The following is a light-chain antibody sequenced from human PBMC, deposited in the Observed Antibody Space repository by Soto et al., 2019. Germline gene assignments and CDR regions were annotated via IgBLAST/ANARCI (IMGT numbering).Light chain of an antibody. CDR3: AAWDDSLNGYV. J-gene: IGLJ1*01. CDR2: SNN. CDR1: SSNNGTNT. V-gene: IGLV1-44*01. Sequence: QSVLTQPPSASGTPGQRVTISCSGSSSNNGTNTVNWFQQLPGTAPKLLIYSNNQWPSGVPDRFSGSKSGTSASLAISGLQSEDEADYYCAAWDDSLNGYVFGTGTQLTVL.